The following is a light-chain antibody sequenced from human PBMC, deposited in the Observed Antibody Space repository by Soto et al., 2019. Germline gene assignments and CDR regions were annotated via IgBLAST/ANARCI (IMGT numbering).Light chain of an antibody. V-gene: IGLV2-14*01. CDR3: SSYTSSST. CDR2: DVS. J-gene: IGLJ3*02. CDR1: SSDVGGYNY. Sequence: QSALTQPASVSGSPGQSITISCTGTSSDVGGYNYVSWYQQHPGKAPKLMIYDVSTRPSGVSNRFSGSKSGNTASLTISGLQAEDDADYYCSSYTSSSTFGGGTKLTVL.